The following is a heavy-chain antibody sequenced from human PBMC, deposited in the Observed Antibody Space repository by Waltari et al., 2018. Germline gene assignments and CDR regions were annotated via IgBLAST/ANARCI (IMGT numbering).Heavy chain of an antibody. CDR2: IHYSGVT. CDR1: GGSISSTSYY. V-gene: IGHV4-39*07. D-gene: IGHD2-15*01. J-gene: IGHJ4*02. CDR3: ARLSGYCSAGSCAAFDY. Sequence: QLQLQESGPGLVKPSETLSLTCTVSGGSISSTSYYWGWIRQPPGKGLAWIGSIHYSGVTNYNPSRRSRVTISADTSKNQVSLKLGSVTAADTAVYYCARLSGYCSAGSCAAFDYWGQGTLVTVSS.